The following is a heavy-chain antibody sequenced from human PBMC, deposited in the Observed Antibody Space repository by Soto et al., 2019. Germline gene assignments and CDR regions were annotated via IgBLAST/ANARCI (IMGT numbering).Heavy chain of an antibody. CDR1: GYTFTSYD. CDR2: MNPGSGNT. D-gene: IGHD4-17*01. Sequence: QVQLEQSGAEVKKPGASVKVSCKASGYTFTSYDINWVRQATGQGLEWMAWMNPGSGNTGYAQQFQDRVTMTWNTSIGTAYMELNSLRSEDTAVYYCARGRYGAAAADYWGQGTLVTVSS. V-gene: IGHV1-8*01. CDR3: ARGRYGAAAADY. J-gene: IGHJ4*02.